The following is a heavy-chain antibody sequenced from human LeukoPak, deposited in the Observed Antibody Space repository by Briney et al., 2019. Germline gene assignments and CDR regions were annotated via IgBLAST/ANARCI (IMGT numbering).Heavy chain of an antibody. CDR1: GYTFTGYY. CDR3: ATVPSGGRVYFDY. D-gene: IGHD3-16*01. V-gene: IGHV1-2*02. CDR2: INPNSGGT. J-gene: IGHJ4*02. Sequence: ASVKVSCKASGYTFTGYYMHWVRQAPGQGLEWMGWINPNSGGTNYAQKFQGRVTMTRSTSISTAYMELSSLRSEDTAVYYWATVPSGGRVYFDYWGQGTLVTVSS.